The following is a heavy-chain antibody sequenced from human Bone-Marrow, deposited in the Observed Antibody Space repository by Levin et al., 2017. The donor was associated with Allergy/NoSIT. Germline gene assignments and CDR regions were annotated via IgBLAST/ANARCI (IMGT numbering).Heavy chain of an antibody. CDR1: GYSFTSYW. CDR2: IYPGDSDT. J-gene: IGHJ4*02. Sequence: GESLKISCKGSGYSFTSYWIGWVRQMPGKGLEWMGIIYPGDSDTRYSPSFQGQVTISADKSISTAYLQWSSLKASDTAMYYCARRDCSSTSCSYYFDYWGQGTLVTVSS. CDR3: ARRDCSSTSCSYYFDY. V-gene: IGHV5-51*01. D-gene: IGHD2-2*01.